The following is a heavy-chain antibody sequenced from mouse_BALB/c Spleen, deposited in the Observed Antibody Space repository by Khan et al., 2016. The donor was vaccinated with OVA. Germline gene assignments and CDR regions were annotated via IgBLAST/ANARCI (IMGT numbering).Heavy chain of an antibody. V-gene: IGHV1S137*01. CDR2: ISTYSGNT. Sequence: QVQLQQSGPELVRPGVSVKISCKGSGYTFTDYAMYWVKQSHAKSLEWIGLISTYSGNTNYNQKFKGKATITVDKSSSTAYMELARLTAEDSAIYYCARRACDGYYDYWGQGTTLTVSS. CDR1: GYTFTDYA. J-gene: IGHJ2*01. D-gene: IGHD2-3*01. CDR3: ARRACDGYYDY.